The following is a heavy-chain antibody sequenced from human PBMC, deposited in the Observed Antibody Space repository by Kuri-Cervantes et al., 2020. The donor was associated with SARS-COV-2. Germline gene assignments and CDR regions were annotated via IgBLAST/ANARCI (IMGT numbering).Heavy chain of an antibody. V-gene: IGHV3-48*02. J-gene: IGHJ6*02. D-gene: IGHD2-15*01. CDR1: GFTFSSHS. CDR2: ISSSSTI. Sequence: GESLKISCGASGFTFSSHSMNWVRQAPGKGLEWVSYISSSSTIYYADSVKGRFTISRDNAKNSLYLQMNSLRDEDTAVYYYARDSVAPHPSYYYGMDGQGQGTTVTVSS. CDR3: ARDSVAPHPSYYYGMDG.